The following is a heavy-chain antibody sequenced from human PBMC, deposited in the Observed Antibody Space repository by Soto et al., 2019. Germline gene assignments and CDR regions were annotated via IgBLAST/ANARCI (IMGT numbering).Heavy chain of an antibody. CDR2: ISHDGINK. CDR3: ARDMYSSDYFVKWFEP. D-gene: IGHD6-19*01. V-gene: IGHV3-30-3*01. J-gene: IGHJ5*02. CDR1: GFSFSSYA. Sequence: QVRLVESGGGVVQPGRSLRLSCTASGFSFSSYAMYWFRQPPGKGLEWVAVISHDGINKHYADLVKGRVTVCRDNSNHSLDLQLNSLRGEDTAMYYCARDMYSSDYFVKWFEPWGQGTLVTVSS.